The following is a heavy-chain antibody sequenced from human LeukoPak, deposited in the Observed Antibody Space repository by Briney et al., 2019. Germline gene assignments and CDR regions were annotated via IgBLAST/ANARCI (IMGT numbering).Heavy chain of an antibody. CDR3: ARDSVYYGSGSYYTALDY. J-gene: IGHJ4*02. CDR2: TYYRSKWYY. Sequence: SQTLSLTCAISGDSVSSNNAAWNWIRQSPSRGLEWLGRTYYRSKWYYDYAVSVKSRITISPDTSKNQFSLKLSSVTAADTAVYYCARDSVYYGSGSYYTALDYWGQGTLVTVSS. CDR1: GDSVSSNNAA. V-gene: IGHV6-1*01. D-gene: IGHD3-10*01.